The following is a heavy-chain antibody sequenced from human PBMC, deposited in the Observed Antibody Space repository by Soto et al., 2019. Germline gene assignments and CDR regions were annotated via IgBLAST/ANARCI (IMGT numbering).Heavy chain of an antibody. CDR1: GFTFSDAY. CDR3: AKTVGLGPFGHFTL. CDR2: ISHTSHYM. V-gene: IGHV3-11*05. J-gene: IGHJ2*01. D-gene: IGHD1-26*01. Sequence: QEQLVESGGGLVKPGGSVRLSCAASGFTFSDAYMSWIRQAPGKGLEGVSYISHTSHYMKYSDSVEGRFTVSRDNAKNSLYLHMNSLRAEDTAVYYCAKTVGLGPFGHFTLWGRGTLVIVSS.